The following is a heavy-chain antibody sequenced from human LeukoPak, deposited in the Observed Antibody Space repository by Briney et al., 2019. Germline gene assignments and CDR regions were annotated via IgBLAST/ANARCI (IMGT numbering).Heavy chain of an antibody. CDR3: VRERPDTIVHTGAFDF. CDR1: GFTFTNHI. J-gene: IGHJ3*01. D-gene: IGHD1-14*01. V-gene: IGHV3-30-3*01. CDR2: IATDGSQT. Sequence: GGSLRLSCAASGFTFTNHIMHWVRQAPGKGLEWVASIATDGSQTFYRGSVKGRFTISRDNSENKLYLQMNSLRAEDTAVYFCVRERPDTIVHTGAFDFWGQGTMLSVSS.